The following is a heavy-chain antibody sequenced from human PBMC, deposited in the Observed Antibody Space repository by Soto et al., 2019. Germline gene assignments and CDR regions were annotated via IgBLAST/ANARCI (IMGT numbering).Heavy chain of an antibody. CDR2: IIPIFGTA. J-gene: IGHJ6*02. Sequence: QVQLVQSGAEVKKPGSSVKLSCKASGGTFSSYAISWVRQAPGQGLEWMGGIIPIFGTANYAQKFQGRVTITADESTSTAYMELSSLRSEDTAVYYCAREAGWELPGGRGYYYYGMDVWGQGTTVTVSS. V-gene: IGHV1-69*12. D-gene: IGHD1-26*01. CDR3: AREAGWELPGGRGYYYYGMDV. CDR1: GGTFSSYA.